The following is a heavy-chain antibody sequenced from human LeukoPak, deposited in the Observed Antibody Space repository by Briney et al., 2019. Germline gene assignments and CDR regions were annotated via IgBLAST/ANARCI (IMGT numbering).Heavy chain of an antibody. D-gene: IGHD2-2*01. CDR1: GFTFSSYA. CDR2: ISGSGGST. J-gene: IGHJ4*02. CDR3: VRGYCSSTSCYARFGY. Sequence: GSLRLSCAASGFTFSSYAMSWVRQAPGKGLEWVSAISGSGGSTYYADSVKGRFTISRDNSKNTLYLQMNSLRAEDTAVYYCVRGYCSSTSCYARFGYWGQGTLVTVSS. V-gene: IGHV3-23*01.